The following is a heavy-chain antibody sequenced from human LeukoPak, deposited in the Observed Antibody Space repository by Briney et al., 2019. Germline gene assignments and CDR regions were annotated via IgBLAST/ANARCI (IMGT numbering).Heavy chain of an antibody. CDR2: IVPIFGTT. CDR1: EGTFNNYA. Sequence: GSSVNVSCKASEGTFNNYAITWVRQAPGQGLEWVGGIVPIFGTTNYAQKLQGRVSITTDDSTGTAYMELSRLASEDTAVYYCARDRVSPGDLGAFDIWGQGTMVTVSS. J-gene: IGHJ3*02. V-gene: IGHV1-69*05. D-gene: IGHD3-10*01. CDR3: ARDRVSPGDLGAFDI.